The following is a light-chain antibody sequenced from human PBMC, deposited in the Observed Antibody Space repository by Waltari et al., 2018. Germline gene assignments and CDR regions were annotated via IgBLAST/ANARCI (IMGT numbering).Light chain of an antibody. Sequence: QPVLTQPPSASGTPGQSVTNSYSGRSPNIGSNYRNSYQQLPGTAPKLLIYRNNQRPSGVPDRFSGSKSGTSASLAISGLRSEDEADYYCAAWDDSLSGWVFGGGTKLTVL. CDR1: SPNIGSNY. J-gene: IGLJ3*02. V-gene: IGLV1-47*01. CDR3: AAWDDSLSGWV. CDR2: RNN.